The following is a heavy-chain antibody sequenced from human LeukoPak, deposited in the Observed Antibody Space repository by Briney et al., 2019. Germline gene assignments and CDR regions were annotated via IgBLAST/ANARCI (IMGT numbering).Heavy chain of an antibody. J-gene: IGHJ5*02. CDR1: GGTFSSYA. CDR2: IIPILGIA. V-gene: IGHV1-69*04. CDR3: ARDRGTMIVVVGSWFDP. Sequence: SVKFSCKASGGTFSSYAISWVRQAPGQGLEWMGRIIPILGIANYAQKFQGRVTITADKSTSTAYMELSSLRSEDTAVYYCARDRGTMIVVVGSWFDPWGQGTLVTVSS. D-gene: IGHD3-22*01.